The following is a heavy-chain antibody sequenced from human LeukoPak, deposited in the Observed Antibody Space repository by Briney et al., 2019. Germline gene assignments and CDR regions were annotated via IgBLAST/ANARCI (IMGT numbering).Heavy chain of an antibody. CDR1: GGSISISSYY. CDR2: IYYSGST. D-gene: IGHD1-26*01. J-gene: IGHJ4*02. Sequence: PSETLSLTCTVSGGSISISSYYWGWIRQPPGKGLEWIGSIYYSGSTYYNPSLKSRVTISVDTSKNQFSLKLSSVTDADTAVYYCAGDGGRLGATFNWGQGTLVTVSS. CDR3: AGDGGRLGATFN. V-gene: IGHV4-39*07.